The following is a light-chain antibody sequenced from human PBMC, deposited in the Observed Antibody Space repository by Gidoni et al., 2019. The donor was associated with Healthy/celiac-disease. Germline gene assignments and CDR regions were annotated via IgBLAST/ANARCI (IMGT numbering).Light chain of an antibody. Sequence: IQLTQSPSSLSASVGDRVTITCRASQGISSYLAWYQQKPGQAPKLLIYAASTLQSGVPSRFSGSGSGTDFTLTISSLQPEDFATYYCQQVNSYPQFGPGTKVDIK. CDR2: AAS. V-gene: IGKV1-9*01. CDR1: QGISSY. J-gene: IGKJ3*01. CDR3: QQVNSYPQ.